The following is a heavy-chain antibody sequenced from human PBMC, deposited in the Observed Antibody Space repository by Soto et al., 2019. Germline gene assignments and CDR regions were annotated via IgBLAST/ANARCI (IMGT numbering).Heavy chain of an antibody. CDR3: AKVSYYDNRGYFDF. Sequence: GGSLRLSCAASGFTFSYSAMNWVRQAPGKGLEWVSTISGTGDGTYYADSVKGRFTISRDNSKNTVYLQMNSLRAEDTAEYFCAKVSYYDNRGYFDFFGQVPLVTVSS. V-gene: IGHV3-23*01. CDR2: ISGTGDGT. D-gene: IGHD3-22*01. CDR1: GFTFSYSA. J-gene: IGHJ4*02.